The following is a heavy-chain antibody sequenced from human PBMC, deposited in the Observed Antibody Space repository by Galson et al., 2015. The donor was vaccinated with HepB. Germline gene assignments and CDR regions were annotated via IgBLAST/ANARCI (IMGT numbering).Heavy chain of an antibody. D-gene: IGHD6-19*01. CDR1: GYTFTSYG. V-gene: IGHV1-18*01. CDR3: ARDLTEPGIAVAGTSGTGDY. CDR2: ISAYNGNT. J-gene: IGHJ4*02. Sequence: SVKVSCKASGYTFTSYGISWVRQAPGQGLEWMGWISAYNGNTNYAQKLQGRVTMTTDTSTSTAYMELRSLRSDDTAVYYCARDLTEPGIAVAGTSGTGDYWGQGTLVTVSS.